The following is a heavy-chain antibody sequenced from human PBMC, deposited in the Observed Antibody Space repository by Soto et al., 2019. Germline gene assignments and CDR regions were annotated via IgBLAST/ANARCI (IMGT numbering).Heavy chain of an antibody. J-gene: IGHJ5*02. CDR1: GGSIRNGNYY. CDR3: AKNETTRPWFDP. CDR2: IYYLGTT. D-gene: IGHD1-1*01. V-gene: IGHV4-31*03. Sequence: QVQLQESGPGLVKASQTLSLTCTVSGGSIRNGNYYWSWIRQLPGKGLEGIGNIYYLGTTSYNPSLQSRVIISIGTSKNQFSLELTPVLAADTAVYYCAKNETTRPWFDPWGQGTLVTVSS.